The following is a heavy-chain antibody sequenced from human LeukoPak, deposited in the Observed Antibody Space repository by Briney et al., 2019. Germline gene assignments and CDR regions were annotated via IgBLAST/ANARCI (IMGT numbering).Heavy chain of an antibody. D-gene: IGHD4-17*01. J-gene: IGHJ4*02. V-gene: IGHV3-30*18. CDR2: ISYDGSNK. CDR1: GFTFSSYG. Sequence: GGSLRLSCAASGFTFSSYGMHWVRQAPGKGLEWVAVISYDGSNKYYADSVKGRFTISRDNSKNTLYLQMNSLRAEDTAVYYCAKDPYDYGDCGVNYFDYWGQGTLVTVSS. CDR3: AKDPYDYGDCGVNYFDY.